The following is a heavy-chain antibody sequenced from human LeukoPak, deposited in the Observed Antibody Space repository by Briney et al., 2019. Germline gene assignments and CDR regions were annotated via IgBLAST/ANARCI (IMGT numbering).Heavy chain of an antibody. D-gene: IGHD3-22*01. J-gene: IGHJ4*02. Sequence: GASVKVSCKASGYTFTSYDINWVRPATGQGLEWMGWMNANSGNTGYAQKFQGRVTMTRNTSISTAYMELSSLRSEDTAGYYWAKSLPYYYDSSGYYSFDYWGQGTLVTVSS. CDR2: MNANSGNT. CDR1: GYTFTSYD. CDR3: AKSLPYYYDSSGYYSFDY. V-gene: IGHV1-8*01.